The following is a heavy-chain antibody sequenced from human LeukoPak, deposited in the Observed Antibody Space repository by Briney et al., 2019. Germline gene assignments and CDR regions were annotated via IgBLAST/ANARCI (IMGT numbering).Heavy chain of an antibody. V-gene: IGHV4-34*01. D-gene: IGHD1-7*01. Sequence: SETLPLTCAVYGGSFSGYYWSWIRQPPGKGLEWIGEINHSGSTNYNPSLKSRVTISVDTSKNQFSLKLSSVIAADTAVYYCARRNWNYVIDYWGQGTLVTVSS. CDR3: ARRNWNYVIDY. J-gene: IGHJ4*02. CDR1: GGSFSGYY. CDR2: INHSGST.